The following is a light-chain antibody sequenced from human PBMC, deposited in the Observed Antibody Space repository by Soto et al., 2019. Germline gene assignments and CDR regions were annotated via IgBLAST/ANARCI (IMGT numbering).Light chain of an antibody. V-gene: IGLV2-11*01. CDR3: CSYAGSYTYV. CDR1: SSHVGGSNY. CDR2: DVS. J-gene: IGLJ1*01. Sequence: LTQPRSVSGSPGQSVTISCTVTSSHVGGSNYVSWYQQLPGKAPKLMIYDVSQRPSGVPDRFSGSKSGNTASLTISGLQAEDEADYYCCSYAGSYTYVFGTGTKVTVL.